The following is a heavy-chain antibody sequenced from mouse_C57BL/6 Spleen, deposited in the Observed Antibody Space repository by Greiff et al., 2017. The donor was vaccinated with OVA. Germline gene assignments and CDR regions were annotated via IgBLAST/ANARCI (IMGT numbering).Heavy chain of an antibody. CDR3: TTKDGYDDAMDY. CDR2: IDPEDGDT. CDR1: GFNIKDYY. V-gene: IGHV14-1*01. Sequence: EVQLQQSGAELVRPGASVKLSCTASGFNIKDYYMHWVKQRPEQGLKWIGRIDPEDGDTEYAPKFQGKATMTADTSSNTAYLQLSSLTSEDTAVYYCTTKDGYDDAMDYWGQGTSVTVSS. D-gene: IGHD2-2*01. J-gene: IGHJ4*01.